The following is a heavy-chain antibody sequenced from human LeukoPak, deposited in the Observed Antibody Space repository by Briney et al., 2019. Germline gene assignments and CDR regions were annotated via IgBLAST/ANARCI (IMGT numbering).Heavy chain of an antibody. CDR2: ISGSSRNI. J-gene: IGHJ4*02. D-gene: IGHD4-17*01. V-gene: IGHV3-21*01. CDR3: ARDGYGEYQFDY. Sequence: GGALRLSCAASGFTFSSYTMNWVRQAPGKGLEWVSSISGSSRNIYYADSVKGRFTISRDNTKNSLYLQMNSLRAEDTAVYYCARDGYGEYQFDYWGQGTLVTVSS. CDR1: GFTFSSYT.